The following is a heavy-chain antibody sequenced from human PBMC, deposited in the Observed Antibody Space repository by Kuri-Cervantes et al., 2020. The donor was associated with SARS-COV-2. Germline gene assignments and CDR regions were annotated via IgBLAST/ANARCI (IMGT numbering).Heavy chain of an antibody. D-gene: IGHD5-24*01. CDR2: IEQDGSEK. J-gene: IGHJ3*02. Sequence: GGLLRLSCAASGFTFSSYWMSWVRQAPGKGLEWVANIEQDGSEKYYVDSVKGRFTISRDNAKNSLYLQMNSLRAEDTAVYYCAREEWLHIHDAFDIWGQGTMVTVSS. V-gene: IGHV3-7*04. CDR1: GFTFSSYW. CDR3: AREEWLHIHDAFDI.